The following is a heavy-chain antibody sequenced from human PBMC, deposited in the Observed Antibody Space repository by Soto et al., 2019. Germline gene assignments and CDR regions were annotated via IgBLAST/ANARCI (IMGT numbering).Heavy chain of an antibody. J-gene: IGHJ6*03. Sequence: ASVKVSCKASGYTFTSYDINWVRQATGQGLEWMGWMNPNSGNTGYAQKFQGRVTMTRNTSISTAYMELSSLRSEDTAVYYCARGLRDGFLEWLIPNYYMDVWGKGTTVTVSS. CDR2: MNPNSGNT. CDR3: ARGLRDGFLEWLIPNYYMDV. V-gene: IGHV1-8*01. D-gene: IGHD3-3*01. CDR1: GYTFTSYD.